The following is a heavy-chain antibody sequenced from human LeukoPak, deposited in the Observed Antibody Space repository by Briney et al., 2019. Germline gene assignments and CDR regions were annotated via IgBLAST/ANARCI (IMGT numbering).Heavy chain of an antibody. CDR2: IIPIFGTA. Sequence: SVKVSCKASGGTFSSYAISWVRQAPGQGLEWMGGIIPIFGTANYAQKFQGRVTITADESTSTAYMELSSLRSEDTAAYYCARDEQWLVRTYYGMDVWGQGTTVTVSS. J-gene: IGHJ6*02. V-gene: IGHV1-69*13. D-gene: IGHD6-19*01. CDR1: GGTFSSYA. CDR3: ARDEQWLVRTYYGMDV.